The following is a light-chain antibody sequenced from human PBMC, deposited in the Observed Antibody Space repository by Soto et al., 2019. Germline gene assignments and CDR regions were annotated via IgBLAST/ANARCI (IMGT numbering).Light chain of an antibody. CDR3: QQSYRTPYT. Sequence: DIQMTQSPSSLSASVGDRVTITCRASQTFNKFLNWYQQKPGKAPKVLIYAASSLQGGVPSRFSGSGSGTDFTLTISSLQPEDFATYYCQQSYRTPYTFGQGTKLEIK. J-gene: IGKJ2*01. CDR2: AAS. V-gene: IGKV1-39*01. CDR1: QTFNKF.